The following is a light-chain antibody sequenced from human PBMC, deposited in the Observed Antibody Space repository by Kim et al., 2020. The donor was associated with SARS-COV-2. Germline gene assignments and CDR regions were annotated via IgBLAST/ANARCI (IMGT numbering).Light chain of an antibody. Sequence: SESGRDTVTITCRASESISIWLAWYQQKPGKAPKLLIYKASNLESGVPSRFSGSGSGTEFTLTISSLQPDDFATYYCQRSGTYYRTFGQGTKLEIK. J-gene: IGKJ2*01. CDR3: QRSGTYYRT. V-gene: IGKV1-5*03. CDR1: ESISIW. CDR2: KAS.